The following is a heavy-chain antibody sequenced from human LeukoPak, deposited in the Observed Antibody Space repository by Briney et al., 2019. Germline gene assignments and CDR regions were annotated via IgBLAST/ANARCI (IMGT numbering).Heavy chain of an antibody. D-gene: IGHD6-19*01. V-gene: IGHV1-2*02. CDR1: GYTFTAYY. CDR2: INPNNGDT. CDR3: ARGDGRGWKPSFQ. J-gene: IGHJ4*02. Sequence: ASVKVSCKASGYTFTAYYIHWVRQAPGQGLDWMGWINPNNGDTNYAQKFQGRVTMTRDTSISTAYMDLSRLKSDDTAVYYCARGDGRGWKPSFQWAQEPLVPVSS.